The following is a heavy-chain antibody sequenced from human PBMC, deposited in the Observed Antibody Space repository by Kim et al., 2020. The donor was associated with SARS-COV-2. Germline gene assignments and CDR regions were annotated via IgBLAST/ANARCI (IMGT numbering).Heavy chain of an antibody. D-gene: IGHD6-19*01. V-gene: IGHV1-18*04. Sequence: ASVKVSCKASGYTFTSYGISWVRQAPGQGLEWMGWISAYNGNTNYAQKLQGRVTMTTDTSTSTAYMELRSLRSDDTAVYYCARALDIIAVAGYDYWGQGTLVTFSS. J-gene: IGHJ4*02. CDR3: ARALDIIAVAGYDY. CDR1: GYTFTSYG. CDR2: ISAYNGNT.